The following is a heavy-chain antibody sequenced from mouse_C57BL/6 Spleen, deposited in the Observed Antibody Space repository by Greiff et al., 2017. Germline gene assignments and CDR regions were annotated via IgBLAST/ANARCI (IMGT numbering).Heavy chain of an antibody. V-gene: IGHV5-12*01. D-gene: IGHD2-3*01. CDR3: ARHLYDGYYGGFAY. CDR1: GFTFSDYY. CDR2: ISNGGGST. Sequence: DVQLVESGGGLVQPGGSLKLSCAASGFTFSDYYMYWVRQTPEKRLEWVAYISNGGGSTYYPDTVKGRFTISRDNAKNTLYLQMSRLKSEDTAMYYCARHLYDGYYGGFAYWGQGTLVTVSA. J-gene: IGHJ3*01.